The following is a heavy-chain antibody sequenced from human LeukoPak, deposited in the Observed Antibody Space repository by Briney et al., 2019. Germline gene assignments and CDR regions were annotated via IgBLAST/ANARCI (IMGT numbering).Heavy chain of an antibody. Sequence: ASVKVSCKVSGYTLTELSMHWVRQAPGKGLEWMGGFDPEDGETIYAQKFQGRVTMTEDTSTDTAYMELSSLRSEDTAVYYCATDGFPPYCSSTSCMGDYWGQGTLVTVSS. CDR2: FDPEDGET. CDR1: GYTLTELS. D-gene: IGHD2-2*01. V-gene: IGHV1-24*01. J-gene: IGHJ4*02. CDR3: ATDGFPPYCSSTSCMGDY.